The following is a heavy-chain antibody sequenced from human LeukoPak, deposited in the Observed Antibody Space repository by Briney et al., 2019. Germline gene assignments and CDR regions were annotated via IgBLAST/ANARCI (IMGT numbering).Heavy chain of an antibody. V-gene: IGHV3-74*01. Sequence: PGGSLRLSCATSGFTFTTFWMHWVRQAPGKGLVWVSRINHDGSSTNYADSVKGRFTISRDNAKNTVYLQMNSLRAEDTALYYCARGYFVRNDYWGQGTLVTVSS. CDR3: ARGYFVRNDY. J-gene: IGHJ4*02. CDR1: GFTFTTFW. CDR2: INHDGSST. D-gene: IGHD3-10*02.